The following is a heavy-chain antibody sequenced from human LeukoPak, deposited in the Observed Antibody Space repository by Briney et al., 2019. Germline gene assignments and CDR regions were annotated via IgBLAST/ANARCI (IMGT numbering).Heavy chain of an antibody. CDR2: ISKDGET. CDR3: ARDDSGWITGKILY. V-gene: IGHV3-30*04. CDR1: GFIFNMFG. Sequence: EGSLRLSCSASGFIFNMFGMHWFRQAPGKGLEWVALISKDGETYYTDSVKGRFTISRDTSTNTVNLQMDSLTSEDTAVYFCARDDSGWITGKILYWGQGTLVSVSS. J-gene: IGHJ4*02. D-gene: IGHD6-19*01.